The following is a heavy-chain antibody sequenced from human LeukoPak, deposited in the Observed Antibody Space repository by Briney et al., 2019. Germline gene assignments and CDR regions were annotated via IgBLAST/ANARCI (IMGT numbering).Heavy chain of an antibody. D-gene: IGHD3-16*01. CDR2: IRSKAYGGTT. CDR1: GFTFGDYA. V-gene: IGHV3-49*03. J-gene: IGHJ4*02. Sequence: GGSLRLSCTASGFTFGDYAMSWFRQAPGKGLEWVGFIRSKAYGGTTEYAASVKGRFTISRDDSKSIAYLQMNSLKTEDTAVYYCTRALSDSGDYEGVWGQGTLVTVSS. CDR3: TRALSDSGDYEGV.